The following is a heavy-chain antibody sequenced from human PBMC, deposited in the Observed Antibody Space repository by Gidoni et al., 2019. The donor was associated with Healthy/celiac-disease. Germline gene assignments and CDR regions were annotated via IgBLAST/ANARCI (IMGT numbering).Heavy chain of an antibody. Sequence: QVQLQESGPGLVKPSQTLSLPCTVSGGSISSGGYYWSWIRQHPGKGLAWIGYIYYSGSTYYNPSLKSRVTISVDTSKNQFSLKLSSVTAADTAVYYCARSHGASDAFDIWGQGTMVTVSS. CDR1: GGSISSGGYY. D-gene: IGHD4-17*01. V-gene: IGHV4-31*03. J-gene: IGHJ3*02. CDR3: ARSHGASDAFDI. CDR2: IYYSGST.